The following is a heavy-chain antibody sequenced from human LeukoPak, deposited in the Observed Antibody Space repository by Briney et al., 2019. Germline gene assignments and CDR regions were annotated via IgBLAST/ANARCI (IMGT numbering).Heavy chain of an antibody. J-gene: IGHJ3*02. D-gene: IGHD3-22*01. Sequence: SETLSLTCTVSGGSISSYYWSWIRQPPGKGLEWIGYIYYSGSTNYNPSLKSRVTISVDTSKNQFSLKLSSVTAADTAVYYCARLSPPEDYYDSSQGAFDIWGQGTMVTVSS. V-gene: IGHV4-59*08. CDR1: GGSISSYY. CDR2: IYYSGST. CDR3: ARLSPPEDYYDSSQGAFDI.